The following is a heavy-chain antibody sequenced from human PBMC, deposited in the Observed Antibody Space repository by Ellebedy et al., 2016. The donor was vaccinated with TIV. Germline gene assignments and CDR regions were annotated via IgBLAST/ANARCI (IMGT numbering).Heavy chain of an antibody. CDR1: GVSFSGYS. J-gene: IGHJ4*02. CDR3: AIGRDGDNWGTLDY. CDR2: INHSGST. Sequence: MPSETLSLTCAVYGVSFSGYSWTWIRQPPGKGLEWIGEINHSGSTTYSPSLKSRVTLSVDTSKNQFSLKLTSVTAADTAVYYCAIGRDGDNWGTLDYWGQGALVTVSS. V-gene: IGHV4-34*01. D-gene: IGHD5-24*01.